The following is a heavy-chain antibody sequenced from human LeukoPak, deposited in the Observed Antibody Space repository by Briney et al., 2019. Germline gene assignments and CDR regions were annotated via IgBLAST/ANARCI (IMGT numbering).Heavy chain of an antibody. V-gene: IGHV3-23*01. D-gene: IGHD4-17*01. Sequence: GGSLRLSCAASGFTFSSYAMSWVRQAPGKGLEWVSAISGSGGSTYYADSVKGRFTISRDNSKNTLYLQMNSLRAEDTALYYCAKVNDYGDYELSYFDYWGQGTLVTVSS. CDR2: ISGSGGST. CDR1: GFTFSSYA. J-gene: IGHJ4*02. CDR3: AKVNDYGDYELSYFDY.